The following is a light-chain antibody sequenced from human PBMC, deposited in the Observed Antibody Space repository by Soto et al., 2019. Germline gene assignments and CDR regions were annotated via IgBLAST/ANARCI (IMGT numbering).Light chain of an antibody. CDR3: QQYNNYLWT. CDR2: KAS. J-gene: IGKJ1*01. Sequence: TQSPRTLPVSPGERVTITCRASQSISSWLAWYQQKPGKAPKLLIYKASSLESGVPSRFSGSGSGTEFTLTISSLQPDDFATYYCQQYNNYLWTFGQGTKVEIK. CDR1: QSISSW. V-gene: IGKV1-5*03.